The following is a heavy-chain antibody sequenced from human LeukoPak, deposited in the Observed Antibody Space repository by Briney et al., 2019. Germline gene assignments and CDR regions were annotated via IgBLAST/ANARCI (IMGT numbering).Heavy chain of an antibody. CDR3: ARPLLYYYGSETYFWFDP. V-gene: IGHV3-7*01. D-gene: IGHD3-10*01. CDR1: GFAFTTYW. CDR2: IKQDGSEQ. J-gene: IGHJ5*02. Sequence: GGSLRLSCAASGFAFTTYWMGWVRQAPGKGLEWVANIKQDGSEQYYVDSVKGRFTISRDNAKNSLSLQMNSLRAEDTAVYYCARPLLYYYGSETYFWFDPWGQGTLVTVSS.